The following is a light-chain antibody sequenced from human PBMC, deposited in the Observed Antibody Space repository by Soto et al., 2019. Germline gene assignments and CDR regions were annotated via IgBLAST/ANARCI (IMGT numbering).Light chain of an antibody. J-gene: IGLJ2*01. V-gene: IGLV2-23*01. CDR2: EGT. CDR3: CSYAGRVV. CDR1: NSDVGTSNL. Sequence: QSVLTRPASVSGSPGQSITISCAGTNSDVGTSNLVSWYQQHPGKAPKVMIYEGTKRPSGVSIRFSGSKSGNTASLTISGLQSEDQSDCYCCSYAGRVVFGGGTKLTVL.